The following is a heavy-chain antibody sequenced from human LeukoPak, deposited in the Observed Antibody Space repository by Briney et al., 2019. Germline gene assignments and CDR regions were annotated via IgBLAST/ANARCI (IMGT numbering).Heavy chain of an antibody. CDR3: ARELSGGSYYFDY. J-gene: IGHJ4*02. Sequence: GGSLRLSCAASGFTFSSYAMSWVRQAPGKGLEWVSAISNNGGYTYYADSVQGRFTISRDNSKSTLCLQMNSLRAEDTAVYYCARELSGGSYYFDYWGQGTLVPVPS. V-gene: IGHV3-23*01. CDR2: ISNNGGYT. CDR1: GFTFSSYA. D-gene: IGHD1-26*01.